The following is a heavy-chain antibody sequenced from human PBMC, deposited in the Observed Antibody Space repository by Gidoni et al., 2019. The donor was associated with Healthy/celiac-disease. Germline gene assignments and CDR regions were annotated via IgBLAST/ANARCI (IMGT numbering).Heavy chain of an antibody. V-gene: IGHV3-74*01. CDR2: INSDGSST. CDR1: GFTFSSYW. D-gene: IGHD2-21*02. Sequence: GFTFSSYWMNWVRQAPGKGLVWVSRINSDGSSTSYADSVKVRFTISRDNAKNTLYLQMNSMRVEDTAVYYCAREWAFCGGDCYLYYYYGMDVWGQGTTVTVSS. CDR3: AREWAFCGGDCYLYYYYGMDV. J-gene: IGHJ6*02.